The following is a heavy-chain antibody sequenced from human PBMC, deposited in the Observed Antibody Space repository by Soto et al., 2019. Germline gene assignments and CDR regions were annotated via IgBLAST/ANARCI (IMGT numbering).Heavy chain of an antibody. CDR2: IYYSGST. D-gene: IGHD3-10*01. Sequence: SETLSLTCTVSGGSISSSSYYWGWIRQPPGKGLEWIGSIYYSGSTYYNPSLKSRVTISVDTSKNQFSLKLSSVTAADTAVYYCARHRGFTYGSGSNFDYWGQGTLVTVSS. J-gene: IGHJ4*02. V-gene: IGHV4-39*01. CDR1: GGSISSSSYY. CDR3: ARHRGFTYGSGSNFDY.